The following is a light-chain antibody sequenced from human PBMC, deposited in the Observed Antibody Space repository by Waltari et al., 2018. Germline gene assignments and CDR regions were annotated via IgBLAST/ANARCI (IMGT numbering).Light chain of an antibody. V-gene: IGLV2-8*01. CDR2: EVS. CDR3: SSFAGSNTVK. CDR1: SSDGGGYDY. Sequence: QSALTQPPSPSGSPGQSVTISCTGTSSDGGGYDYVPWYQQYPGKAPKLIVYEVSKRPSGVPDRFSGSKSGNTASLTVSGLQAEDEADYYCSSFAGSNTVKFGGGTKLTVL. J-gene: IGLJ2*01.